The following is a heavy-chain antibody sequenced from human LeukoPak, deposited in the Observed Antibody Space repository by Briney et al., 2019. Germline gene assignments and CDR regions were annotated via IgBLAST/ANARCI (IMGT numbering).Heavy chain of an antibody. CDR2: FDPEDGET. V-gene: IGHV1-24*01. CDR1: GYTLTELS. J-gene: IGHJ4*02. CDR3: ARVGNWNWYFDY. D-gene: IGHD1-7*01. Sequence: ASVKVSCKASGYTLTELSMHWVRQAPGKGLEWMGGFDPEDGETIYAQKFQGRVTMTEDTSTDTAYMELSSLRSEDTAVYYCARVGNWNWYFDYWGQGTLVTVSS.